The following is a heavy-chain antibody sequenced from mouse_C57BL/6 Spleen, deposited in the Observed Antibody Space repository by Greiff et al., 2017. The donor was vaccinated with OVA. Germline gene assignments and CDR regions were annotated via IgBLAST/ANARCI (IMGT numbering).Heavy chain of an antibody. D-gene: IGHD2-1*01. V-gene: IGHV5-6*01. CDR1: GFTFSSYG. Sequence: EVQLVESGGDLVKPGGSLKLSCAASGFTFSSYGMSWVRQTPDKRLEWVATISSGGSYTYYPDSVKGRFTISRDNAKNTLYLQMSSLKSEDTAMYYCARYGNFPYYFDYWGQGTTLTVSS. J-gene: IGHJ2*01. CDR2: ISSGGSYT. CDR3: ARYGNFPYYFDY.